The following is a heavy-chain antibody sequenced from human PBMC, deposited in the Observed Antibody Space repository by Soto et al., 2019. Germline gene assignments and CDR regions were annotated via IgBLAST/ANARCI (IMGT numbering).Heavy chain of an antibody. CDR2: ISGSGGGT. V-gene: IGHV3-23*01. Sequence: GGSLRLSCAASGFTFSSYAMSWVRQAPGKGLEWVSAISGSGGGTYYADSVKGRFTISRDNSKNTLYLQMNSLRAEDTAVYYCAKERSIAVAAYDAFDIWGQGTMVTVSS. D-gene: IGHD6-19*01. J-gene: IGHJ3*02. CDR3: AKERSIAVAAYDAFDI. CDR1: GFTFSSYA.